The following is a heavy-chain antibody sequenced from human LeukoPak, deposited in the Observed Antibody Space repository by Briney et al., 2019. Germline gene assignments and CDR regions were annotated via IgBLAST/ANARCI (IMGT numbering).Heavy chain of an antibody. V-gene: IGHV1-69*05. Sequence: SVKVSCKASGGTFSSYAISWVRQAPGQGLEWMGGIIPIFGTANYAQKFQGRVTITTDESTSTAYMELSSLRSEDTAVYYCARVGPYDSSGYPFDYWVQGTLVTVSS. CDR1: GGTFSSYA. CDR2: IIPIFGTA. CDR3: ARVGPYDSSGYPFDY. D-gene: IGHD3-22*01. J-gene: IGHJ4*02.